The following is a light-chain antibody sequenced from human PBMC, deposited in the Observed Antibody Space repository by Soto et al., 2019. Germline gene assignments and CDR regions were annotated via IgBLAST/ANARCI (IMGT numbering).Light chain of an antibody. V-gene: IGKV3-11*01. CDR2: DAS. Sequence: EIVSTQSPATLSLSRGEGASLSCRASQSVSSYLAWYQQKPGQAPRLLIYDASNRATGIPARFSGSGSGTDFTLTISSLEPEDFAVYYCQQRSNLWTFGQGTKVDIK. CDR1: QSVSSY. CDR3: QQRSNLWT. J-gene: IGKJ1*01.